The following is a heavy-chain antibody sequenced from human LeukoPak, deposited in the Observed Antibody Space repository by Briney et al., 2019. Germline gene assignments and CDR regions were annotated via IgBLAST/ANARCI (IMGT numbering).Heavy chain of an antibody. CDR3: ARATLAAAGDYYFDY. J-gene: IGHJ4*02. V-gene: IGHV3-30-3*01. Sequence: PGGSLRLSCAASGFTFNSYAMHWVRQAPGKGLEWGAVISYDGSNKYYADSVKGRFTISRDNSKNTLYLQMNSLRAEDTAVYYCARATLAAAGDYYFDYWGQGTLVTVSS. CDR2: ISYDGSNK. D-gene: IGHD6-13*01. CDR1: GFTFNSYA.